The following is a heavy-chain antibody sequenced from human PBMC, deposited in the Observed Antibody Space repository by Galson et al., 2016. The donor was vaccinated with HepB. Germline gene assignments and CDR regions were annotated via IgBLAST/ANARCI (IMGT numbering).Heavy chain of an antibody. CDR2: ISSSGNTR. CDR3: AREDSSSWSDWLDP. D-gene: IGHD6-13*01. V-gene: IGHV3-48*03. Sequence: SLRLSCAASGFKFNSYEMNWVRQAPGKGLEWVSYISSSGNTRYYADSVKGRFTISRDNTKNSLSLQMNSLRAEDTALYYCAREDSSSWSDWLDPWGQGILVIVSS. J-gene: IGHJ5*02. CDR1: GFKFNSYE.